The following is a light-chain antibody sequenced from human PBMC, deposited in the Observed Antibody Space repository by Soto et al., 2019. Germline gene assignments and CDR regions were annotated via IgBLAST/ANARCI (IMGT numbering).Light chain of an antibody. Sequence: QSVLTQPASVSGSPGQSITISCTGTSSDVGGYNSVSWYQHHPGKAPKLMIYEVSNRPSGVSNRFSGSKSGNTASLTISGLQAEDEADYYCSSYTSGSTLYVFGTGTKVTVL. V-gene: IGLV2-14*01. J-gene: IGLJ1*01. CDR2: EVS. CDR3: SSYTSGSTLYV. CDR1: SSDVGGYNS.